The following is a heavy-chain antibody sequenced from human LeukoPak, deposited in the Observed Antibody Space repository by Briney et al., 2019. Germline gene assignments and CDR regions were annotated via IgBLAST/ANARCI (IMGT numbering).Heavy chain of an antibody. V-gene: IGHV4-39*07. CDR1: GGSISSSSYY. D-gene: IGHD3-22*01. J-gene: IGHJ4*02. CDR2: IYNSAST. CDR3: ASDSSGYYDFDY. Sequence: SETLFLTCTVSGGSISSSSYYGGWIRQPPGKGLEWIGSIYNSASTYYNPSLKSRVTISVDTSNNQFSLELTSVTAADTAVYYCASDSSGYYDFDYWGQGTLVTVSS.